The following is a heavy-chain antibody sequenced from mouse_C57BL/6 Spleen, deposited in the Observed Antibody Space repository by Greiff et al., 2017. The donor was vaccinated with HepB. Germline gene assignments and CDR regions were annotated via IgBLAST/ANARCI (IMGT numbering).Heavy chain of an antibody. CDR2: IRNKANGYTT. CDR3: AREGEENAMDY. V-gene: IGHV7-3*01. CDR1: GFTFTDYY. Sequence: EVQLVESGGGLVQPGGSLILSCAASGFTFTDYYMSWVRQPPGKALEWLGFIRNKANGYTTEYSASVKGRFTISRDNSQSILSLQMNALRAEDSATYYCAREGEENAMDYWGQGTSVTVSS. J-gene: IGHJ4*01.